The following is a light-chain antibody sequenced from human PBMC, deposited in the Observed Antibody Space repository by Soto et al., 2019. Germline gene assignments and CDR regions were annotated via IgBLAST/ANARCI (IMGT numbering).Light chain of an antibody. V-gene: IGKV3-15*01. CDR2: GVS. CDR1: QSVTSN. CDR3: QQYSQWPLT. Sequence: IVLTQSQAILSVSPGERATRFWWASQSVTSNLAWYQQKPGQAPRLLMYGVSTRATGIPARFGGSGSATEFTLTISSLQSEDFAVYYCQQYSQWPLTFGGGTKVDIK. J-gene: IGKJ4*01.